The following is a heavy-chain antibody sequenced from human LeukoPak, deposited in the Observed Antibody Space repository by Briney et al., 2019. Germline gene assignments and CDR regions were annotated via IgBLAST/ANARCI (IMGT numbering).Heavy chain of an antibody. D-gene: IGHD6-19*01. CDR2: IWYDGSNK. CDR3: ARDSSGGPFDY. V-gene: IGHV3-33*01. CDR1: GFTFSSYG. J-gene: IGHJ4*02. Sequence: GGSLRLSCAASGFTFSSYGMHWVRQAPGKGLEWVAVIWYDGSNKYYADSVKGRFTISRDNSKNTLYLQMNSLRAEDTAVYYCARDSSGGPFDYWGQGTLVTVSS.